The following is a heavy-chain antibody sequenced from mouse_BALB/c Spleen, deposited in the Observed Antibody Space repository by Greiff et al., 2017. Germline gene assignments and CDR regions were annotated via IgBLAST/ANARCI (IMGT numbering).Heavy chain of an antibody. J-gene: IGHJ4*01. V-gene: IGHV2-9-2*01. Sequence: QVQLKQSGPGLVAPSQSLSITCTVSGFSLTSYDISWIRQPPGKGLEWLGVIWTGGGTNYNSAFMSRLSISKDNSKSQVFLKMNSLQTDDTAIYYCVRDGASYDYTGDYAMDYWGQGTSVTVSS. CDR1: GFSLTSYD. CDR2: IWTGGGT. CDR3: VRDGASYDYTGDYAMDY. D-gene: IGHD2-4*01.